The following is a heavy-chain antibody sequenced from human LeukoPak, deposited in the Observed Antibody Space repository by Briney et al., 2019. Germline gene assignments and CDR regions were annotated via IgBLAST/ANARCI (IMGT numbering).Heavy chain of an antibody. Sequence: GGSLRLSCAAAGFTFDDYAMHWVRQAPGKGLDWVSGISWNSGSIGYADSVKGRFTISRDNAKNSLYLQMNSLRAEDTALYYCAKDGKVVGYYYYYYMDVWGKGTTVTVSS. J-gene: IGHJ6*03. CDR3: AKDGKVVGYYYYYYMDV. D-gene: IGHD2-15*01. V-gene: IGHV3-9*01. CDR1: GFTFDDYA. CDR2: ISWNSGSI.